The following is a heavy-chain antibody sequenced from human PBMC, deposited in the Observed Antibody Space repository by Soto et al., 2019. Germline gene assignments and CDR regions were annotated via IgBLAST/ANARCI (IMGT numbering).Heavy chain of an antibody. D-gene: IGHD3-3*01. CDR1: GFSFSNFA. J-gene: IGHJ6*03. Sequence: QVRLVESGGGVVQPGRSLRLSCAASGFSFSNFAMFWARQAPGKGLEWVSVIWYDGSNEDYAEAVKGRFSISRDNSKNMVYLQMNSLRAEDTAVYFCARALYLETRSHYYMDVWGKGTTVTVSS. CDR2: IWYDGSNE. CDR3: ARALYLETRSHYYMDV. V-gene: IGHV3-33*01.